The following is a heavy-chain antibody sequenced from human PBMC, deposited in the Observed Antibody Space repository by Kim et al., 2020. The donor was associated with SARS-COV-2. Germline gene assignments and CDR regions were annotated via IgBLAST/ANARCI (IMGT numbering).Heavy chain of an antibody. CDR1: GGSISSYY. V-gene: IGHV4-59*13. CDR3: ARDSSYYYDSSGRGFDL. Sequence: SETLSLTCTVSGGSISSYYWSWIRQPPGKGLEWIGYIYYSGITNYNPSLKSRVTISVDTSKNQFSLKLSSVTAADTAVYYCARDSSYYYDSSGRGFDLWGRGTLVTVSS. J-gene: IGHJ2*01. CDR2: IYYSGIT. D-gene: IGHD3-22*01.